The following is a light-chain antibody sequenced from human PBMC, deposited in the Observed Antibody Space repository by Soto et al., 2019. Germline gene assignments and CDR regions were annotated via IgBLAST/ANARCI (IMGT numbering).Light chain of an antibody. V-gene: IGKV1-17*01. Sequence: IQMTQSPSSLSESGGDRVTLSRGSSQGIGNALGWYQQKPGKPPKVLIYAASRLQSGVPPRFSGSGSGTEFTLTISSLQPDDLATYYCQQYNSYSRTFGQGTKV. CDR3: QQYNSYSRT. CDR1: QGIGNA. J-gene: IGKJ1*01. CDR2: AAS.